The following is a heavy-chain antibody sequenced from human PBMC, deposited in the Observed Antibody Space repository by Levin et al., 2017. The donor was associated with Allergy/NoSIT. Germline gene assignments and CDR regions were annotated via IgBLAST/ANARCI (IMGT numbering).Heavy chain of an antibody. CDR3: ARATDYCSSSITCSEQYFGMDV. CDR1: GFSFSTYA. J-gene: IGHJ6*02. V-gene: IGHV3-30*04. D-gene: IGHD2-2*01. CDR2: ISYHGSNK. Sequence: GGSLRLSCAASGFSFSTYAMHWVRQAPGKGLEWLAAISYHGSNKNYADSVKGRFTISRDNSKNTLYLEMNSLRAEDTAVYYCARATDYCSSSITCSEQYFGMDVWGQGTTVTVSS.